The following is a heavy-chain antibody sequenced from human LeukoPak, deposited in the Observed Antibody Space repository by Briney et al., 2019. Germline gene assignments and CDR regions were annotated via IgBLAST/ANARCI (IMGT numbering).Heavy chain of an antibody. D-gene: IGHD6-13*01. J-gene: IGHJ6*02. Sequence: GGSLRLSCAASGFIFSSYGMHWVRQAPGKGLEWVAVISYDGSNKYYADSVKGRFTISRDNYKNTLYLQMNSLRAEDTAVYHCAKGAAGLYYYYYYGMDVWGQGTTVTVSS. CDR2: ISYDGSNK. CDR1: GFIFSSYG. V-gene: IGHV3-30*18. CDR3: AKGAAGLYYYYYYGMDV.